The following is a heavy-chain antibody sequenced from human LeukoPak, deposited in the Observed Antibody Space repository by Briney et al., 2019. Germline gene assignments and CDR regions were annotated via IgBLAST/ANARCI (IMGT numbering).Heavy chain of an antibody. Sequence: PGGSLRLSCAASGFIFSNHGMHWVRQAPGKGLEWVALISNDGSNIYYADSVKGRFTISRDNSKNTLYLQMNSLRAEDTAMYYCAKELRGGSIWRYYFDYWGQGTLVTVSS. CDR3: AKELRGGSIWRYYFDY. CDR1: GFIFSNHG. V-gene: IGHV3-30*18. CDR2: ISNDGSNI. J-gene: IGHJ4*02. D-gene: IGHD6-13*01.